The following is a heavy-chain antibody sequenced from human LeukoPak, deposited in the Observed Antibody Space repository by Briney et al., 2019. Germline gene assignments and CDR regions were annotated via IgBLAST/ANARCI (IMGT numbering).Heavy chain of an antibody. D-gene: IGHD3-22*01. Sequence: GGSLRLSCAVSGITLSNYGMTWVRQAPGKGLEWVAGLSGSGGSTNYADSVKGRFTISRDNAKNTLYLQMNSLRAEDTAVYFCAKRGVVSRVILVGFHKEAYYFDSWGQGVLVTVSS. V-gene: IGHV3-23*01. CDR1: GITLSNYG. CDR3: AKRGVVSRVILVGFHKEAYYFDS. CDR2: LSGSGGST. J-gene: IGHJ4*02.